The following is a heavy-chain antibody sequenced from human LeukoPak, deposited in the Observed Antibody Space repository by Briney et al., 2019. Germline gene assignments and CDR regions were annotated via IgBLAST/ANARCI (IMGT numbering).Heavy chain of an antibody. Sequence: SETLSLTCTVSGGSISSSSYYWGWIRQPPGKGLEWIGSIYYSGSTYYNPSLKSRVTISVDTSKNQFSLKMSSVTAADTAVYYCARDKMYQLPHNWFDPWGQGTLVTVSS. CDR3: ARDKMYQLPHNWFDP. CDR2: IYYSGST. J-gene: IGHJ5*02. D-gene: IGHD2-2*01. CDR1: GGSISSSSYY. V-gene: IGHV4-39*07.